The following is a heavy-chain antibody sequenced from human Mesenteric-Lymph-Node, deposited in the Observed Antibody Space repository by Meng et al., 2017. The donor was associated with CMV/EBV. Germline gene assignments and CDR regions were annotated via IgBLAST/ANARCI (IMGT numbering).Heavy chain of an antibody. CDR2: IWPDDSDA. V-gene: IGHV5-51*01. D-gene: IGHD6-6*01. CDR1: GYAFTNYW. J-gene: IGHJ4*02. CDR3: ARLMYGTSFGFDF. Sequence: GESLKISCKGSGYAFTNYWIGWVRQMPGKGLELMGVIWPDDSDARYSPSFEGQVTFSVDKSITTAYVQWSSLKASDTAIYYCARLMYGTSFGFDFWGQGTLVTVSS.